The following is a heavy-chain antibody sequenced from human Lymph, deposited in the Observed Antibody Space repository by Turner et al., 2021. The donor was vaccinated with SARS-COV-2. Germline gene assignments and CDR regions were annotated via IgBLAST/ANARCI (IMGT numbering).Heavy chain of an antibody. J-gene: IGHJ4*02. V-gene: IGHV3-21*01. D-gene: IGHD4-17*01. Sequence: EVQLVESGGGLVKPGGSLRLSCAASGFPFSTYSMNWVRQAPGKGLEWISSMSSSSSYIYYADSVKGRFTISRDDAKNSLYLQMNSLRAEDTAVYYCARDIPTTADYFDYWGQGTLVTVSS. CDR2: MSSSSSYI. CDR3: ARDIPTTADYFDY. CDR1: GFPFSTYS.